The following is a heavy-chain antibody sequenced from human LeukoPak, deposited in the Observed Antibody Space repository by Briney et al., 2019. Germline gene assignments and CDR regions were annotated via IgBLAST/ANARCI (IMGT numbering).Heavy chain of an antibody. J-gene: IGHJ4*02. CDR1: GFTLSSDG. D-gene: IGHD1-26*01. CDR3: ARVSYRTSSVDY. V-gene: IGHV3-30*03. Sequence: GGSLRLSCAASGFTLSSDGMHRVRQAPGKGLEWGAVISYDGSNEYYEDSVKGRFTISRDNSKNTLFMQMNSLRAEDTAVYYCARVSYRTSSVDYWGQGTLVTVSS. CDR2: ISYDGSNE.